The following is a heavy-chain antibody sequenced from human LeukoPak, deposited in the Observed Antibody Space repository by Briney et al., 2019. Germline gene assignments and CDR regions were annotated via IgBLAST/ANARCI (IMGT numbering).Heavy chain of an antibody. V-gene: IGHV4-59*01. J-gene: IGHJ4*02. CDR3: ARGGGRTNYYFDY. Sequence: SETLSLTCTVSGGSIFDYYWAWIRQPPGKGLEWIGYIYYSGRTHYKPSLDSRVTISVDMSKNQFSLKLSSVIAADTAVYYCARGGGRTNYYFDYWGQGSLVTVSS. CDR1: GGSIFDYY. CDR2: IYYSGRT. D-gene: IGHD2-15*01.